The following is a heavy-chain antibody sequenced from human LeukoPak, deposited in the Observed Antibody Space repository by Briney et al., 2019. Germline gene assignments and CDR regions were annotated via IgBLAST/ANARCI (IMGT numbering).Heavy chain of an antibody. V-gene: IGHV1-69*13. Sequence: SVTVSCKASGGTFSSYAISWVRQAPGQGLEWMGGIIPIFGTANYAQKFQGRVTITADESTSTAYMELSSLRSEDTAVYYCARDDTMTRQYYFDYWGQGTLVTVSS. CDR3: ARDDTMTRQYYFDY. CDR1: GGTFSSYA. J-gene: IGHJ4*02. D-gene: IGHD3-22*01. CDR2: IIPIFGTA.